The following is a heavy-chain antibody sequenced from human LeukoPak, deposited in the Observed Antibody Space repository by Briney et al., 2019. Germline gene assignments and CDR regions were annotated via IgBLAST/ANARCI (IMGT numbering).Heavy chain of an antibody. CDR2: IIPVFGTA. CDR3: ARDRYDSSGYYIDY. J-gene: IGHJ4*02. V-gene: IGHV1-69*13. CDR1: GYTFTSYD. D-gene: IGHD3-22*01. Sequence: SVKVSCKASGYTFTSYDINWVRQAPGQGLEWMGGIIPVFGTANYVQKFQGRVTITADESTSTAYMELSSLRSEDTAVYYCARDRYDSSGYYIDYWGQGTLVTVSS.